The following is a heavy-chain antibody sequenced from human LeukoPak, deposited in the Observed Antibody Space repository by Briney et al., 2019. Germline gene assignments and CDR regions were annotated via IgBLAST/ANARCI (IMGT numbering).Heavy chain of an antibody. D-gene: IGHD3-22*01. CDR2: ISGSGGST. CDR1: GFTFSSYA. Sequence: PGGSLRLSCAASGFTFSSYAMSWARQAPGKGLEWVSAISGSGGSTYYADSVKGRFTISRDNSKNTLYLQMNSLRAEDTAVYYCAKGVTLAGGYYDSSGYYWGQGTLVTVSS. J-gene: IGHJ4*02. V-gene: IGHV3-23*01. CDR3: AKGVTLAGGYYDSSGYY.